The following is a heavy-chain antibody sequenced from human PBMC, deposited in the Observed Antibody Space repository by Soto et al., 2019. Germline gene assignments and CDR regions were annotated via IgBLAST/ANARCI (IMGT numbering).Heavy chain of an antibody. J-gene: IGHJ6*02. CDR2: IYWNDDK. V-gene: IGHV2-5*01. Sequence: QITLKESGPTLVKPTQTLTLTCTFSGFSLTTSGVAVGWLRQSPGTPLEWLALIYWNDDKRYSPSLNNRRTIAEDPSQNQVVLTMTNRVPVDTATYYCAHGVFTIYYAIDVWCQGTTVTVSS. CDR1: GFSLTTSGVA. CDR3: AHGVFTIYYAIDV. D-gene: IGHD3-3*01.